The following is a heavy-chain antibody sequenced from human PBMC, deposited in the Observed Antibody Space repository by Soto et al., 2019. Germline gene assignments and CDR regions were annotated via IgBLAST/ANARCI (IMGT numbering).Heavy chain of an antibody. J-gene: IGHJ5*02. CDR3: ARDLGGYCSGGSCPHGSDP. D-gene: IGHD2-15*01. CDR1: GGTFSSYA. Sequence: QVQLVQSGTEVKKPGSSVKVSCKASGGTFSSYAISWVRQAPGQGLEWMGGIIPIFGTANYAQKFQGRVTITADESTSTAYMELSSLRSEDTAVYYCARDLGGYCSGGSCPHGSDPWGQGTLVTVSS. CDR2: IIPIFGTA. V-gene: IGHV1-69*12.